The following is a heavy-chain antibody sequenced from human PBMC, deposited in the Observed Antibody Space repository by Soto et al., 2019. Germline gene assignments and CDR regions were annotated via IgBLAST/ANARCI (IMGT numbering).Heavy chain of an antibody. CDR2: IYHSGST. Sequence: SETLSLTCTVSCGSISSGGYSWSWIRQPPGKGLEWIGYIYHSGSTYYNPSLKSRVTISVDTSKNQFSLKLSSVTAADTAVYYCARPSGSYLYYFDYWGQGTLVTVSS. J-gene: IGHJ4*02. CDR1: CGSISSGGYS. V-gene: IGHV4-30-2*03. CDR3: ARPSGSYLYYFDY. D-gene: IGHD1-26*01.